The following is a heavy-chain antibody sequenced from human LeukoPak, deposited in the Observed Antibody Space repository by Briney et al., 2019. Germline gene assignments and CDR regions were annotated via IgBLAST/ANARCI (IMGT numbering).Heavy chain of an antibody. J-gene: IGHJ4*02. CDR1: GGSINNYY. CDR2: IYYNGNT. CDR3: AREKMRRYSYGYAH. V-gene: IGHV4-59*12. Sequence: SETLSLTCTVSGGSINNYYWNWIRQPPGKGLEWIGYIYYNGNTNYNPSFKSRVTMSVDTSKNQFSLKVSSVTAADTAVYYCAREKMRRYSYGYAHWGQGTLVTVSS. D-gene: IGHD5-18*01.